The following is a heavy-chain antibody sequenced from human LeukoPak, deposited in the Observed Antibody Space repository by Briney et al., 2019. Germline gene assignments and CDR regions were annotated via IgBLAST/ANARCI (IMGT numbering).Heavy chain of an antibody. CDR2: IRSKANSYAI. D-gene: IGHD5/OR15-5a*01. J-gene: IGHJ4*02. Sequence: PGGSLRLSCAASGFTFSGSAMHWVRQASGKGLEWVGRIRSKANSYAIAYAASVKGRFTISRDDSKNTAYLQMNSLKTEDTAVYYCTRLLTVYGHWGQGTLVTVSS. CDR3: TRLLTVYGH. CDR1: GFTFSGSA. V-gene: IGHV3-73*01.